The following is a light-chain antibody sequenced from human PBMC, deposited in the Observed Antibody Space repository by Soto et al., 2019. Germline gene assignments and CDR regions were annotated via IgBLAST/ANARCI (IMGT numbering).Light chain of an antibody. CDR2: AAS. V-gene: IGKV1-27*01. CDR3: QKYTGARWT. J-gene: IGKJ1*01. CDR1: QGFSNY. Sequence: DIQMTQSPSSLSASVGDRVTITCRASQGFSNYLAWYQQKPGKVPKLLIYAASSLQSGVPSRFSGSGSGTDFTLTISSLQPEDVATYYCQKYTGARWTFGQGTKVDIK.